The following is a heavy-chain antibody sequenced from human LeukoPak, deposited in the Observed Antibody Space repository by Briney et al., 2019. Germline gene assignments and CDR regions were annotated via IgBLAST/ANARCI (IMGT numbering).Heavy chain of an antibody. CDR1: GGSFSGYY. V-gene: IGHV4-34*01. J-gene: IGHJ4*02. CDR2: INHSGST. D-gene: IGHD3-16*02. CDR3: ARVSPLRLGELSLMYYFDY. Sequence: SETLSLTCAVYGGSFSGYYWSWIRQPPGKGLEWIGEINHSGSTNYNPSLKSRVTISVDTSKNQFSLKLSSVTAADTAVYYCARVSPLRLGELSLMYYFDYWGQGTLVTVSS.